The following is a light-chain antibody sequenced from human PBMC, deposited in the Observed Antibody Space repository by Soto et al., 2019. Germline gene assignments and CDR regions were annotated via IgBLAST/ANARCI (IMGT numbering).Light chain of an antibody. V-gene: IGKV3-20*01. J-gene: IGKJ5*01. CDR3: QQYGSSPLT. Sequence: IVLSQSPATLSLSPGERATLSCRASQTVSRHLAWYQQKPGQAPRLLIFGASTRATGIPDRFSGSGSGTDFTLTISRLEPEDFAVYYCQQYGSSPLTFGGGTRLEI. CDR1: QTVSRH. CDR2: GAS.